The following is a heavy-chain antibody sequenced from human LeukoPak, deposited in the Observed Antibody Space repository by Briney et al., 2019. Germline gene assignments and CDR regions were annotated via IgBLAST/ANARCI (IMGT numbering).Heavy chain of an antibody. CDR1: GGSISSYC. Sequence: SETLSLTCTVSGGSISSYCWSWIRQPPGKGLERIGYIYYSGSTNYNPSLKSRVTISVDTSKNQFSLKLSSVTAADTAVYYCARDLTGSYYFDYWGQGTLVTVSS. J-gene: IGHJ4*02. CDR2: IYYSGST. CDR3: ARDLTGSYYFDY. V-gene: IGHV4-59*01. D-gene: IGHD1-26*01.